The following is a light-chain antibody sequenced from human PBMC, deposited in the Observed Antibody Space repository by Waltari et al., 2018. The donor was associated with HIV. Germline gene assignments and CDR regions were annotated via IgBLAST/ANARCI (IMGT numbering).Light chain of an antibody. V-gene: IGKV3-20*01. Sequence: EIVLTQSPGTLSLSPGERATLSCRASQSVTNSFLAWYQQKPGLAPRPLIYGASSRATGIPDRVSGSGSGTDFTLTISRLEPEDFALYYCQQYGNSPFTFGPGTKVEMK. CDR1: QSVTNSF. CDR2: GAS. CDR3: QQYGNSPFT. J-gene: IGKJ3*01.